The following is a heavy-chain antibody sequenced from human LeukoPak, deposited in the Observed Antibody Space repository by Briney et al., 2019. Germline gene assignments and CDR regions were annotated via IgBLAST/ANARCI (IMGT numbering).Heavy chain of an antibody. Sequence: GGSLRLSCTASGFTFSRFWMSWVRQGPGKGLEWVANIKEDGSETYYVDSVKGRFTISRDNAKNTLYLQMNSLIAEDTAVYFCTRAGYSSGFDSWGQGTLVTVSS. CDR1: GFTFSRFW. V-gene: IGHV3-7*02. CDR2: IKEDGSET. D-gene: IGHD6-19*01. J-gene: IGHJ5*01. CDR3: TRAGYSSGFDS.